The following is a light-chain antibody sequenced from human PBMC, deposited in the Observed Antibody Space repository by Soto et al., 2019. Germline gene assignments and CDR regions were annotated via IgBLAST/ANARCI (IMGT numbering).Light chain of an antibody. CDR1: QDISNY. V-gene: IGKV1-33*01. CDR3: QRYDNVPLN. J-gene: IGKJ4*01. CDR2: DAI. Sequence: DIQMTQSPSSLSASVGDRVTITCQASQDISNYLNWYQQKPGKAPKLLIYDAINLETGVPSRFSGSGSGTDFTFTISSLQPEDIATYYCQRYDNVPLNFGGGTRVEIK.